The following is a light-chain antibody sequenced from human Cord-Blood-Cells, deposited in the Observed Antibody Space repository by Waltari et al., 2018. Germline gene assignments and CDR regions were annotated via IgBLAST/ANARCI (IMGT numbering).Light chain of an antibody. CDR2: GAS. CDR3: QQYNNWHIT. CDR1: QSVSSN. J-gene: IGKJ5*01. V-gene: IGKV3-15*01. Sequence: EIVMTQSPATLSVSPGERATLSCRASQSVSSNLAWYQQKPGQAPRRLIYGASTRATGIPARFSGSGSGTEFTLTISSLQSEDFAVYYCQQYNNWHITFCQGTRLEIK.